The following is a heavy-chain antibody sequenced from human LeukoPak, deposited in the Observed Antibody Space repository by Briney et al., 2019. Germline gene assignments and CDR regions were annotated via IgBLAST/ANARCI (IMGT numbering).Heavy chain of an antibody. CDR2: IYYSGST. CDR3: AMITIFGVVID. Sequence: SETLSLTCTVSGDSYSSPYWSWIRQPPGKGLEWIGYIYYSGSTNYNPSLKSRVTISVDTSKNQFSLKLSSVTAADTAVYYCAMITIFGVVIDWGQGTLVTVSS. D-gene: IGHD3-3*01. J-gene: IGHJ4*02. CDR1: GDSYSSPY. V-gene: IGHV4-59*11.